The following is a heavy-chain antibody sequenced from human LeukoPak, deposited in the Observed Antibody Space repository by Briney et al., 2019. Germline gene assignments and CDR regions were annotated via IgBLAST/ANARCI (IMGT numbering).Heavy chain of an antibody. V-gene: IGHV3-30-3*01. Sequence: PGGSLRLSCAASGFTFSSYAMSWVRQAPGKGLEWVAVISYDGSNKYYADSVKGRFTISRDNSKNTLYLQMNSLRAEDTAVYYCASHKQLRYREYYGMDVWGQGTTVTVSS. CDR3: ASHKQLRYREYYGMDV. D-gene: IGHD3-9*01. CDR2: ISYDGSNK. CDR1: GFTFSSYA. J-gene: IGHJ6*02.